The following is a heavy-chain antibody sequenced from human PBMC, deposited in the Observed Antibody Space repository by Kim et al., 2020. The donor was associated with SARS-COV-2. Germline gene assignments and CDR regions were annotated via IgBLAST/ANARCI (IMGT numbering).Heavy chain of an antibody. Sequence: GGSLRLSCAASGFTFSSYSMNWVRQAPGKGLEWVSSISSSSSYIYYADSVKGRFTISRDNAKNSLYLQMNRLRAEDTAVYYCARDPYGSGSYGGWFDPWGQGTLVTVSS. CDR1: GFTFSSYS. CDR3: ARDPYGSGSYGGWFDP. J-gene: IGHJ5*02. CDR2: ISSSSSYI. V-gene: IGHV3-21*01. D-gene: IGHD3-10*01.